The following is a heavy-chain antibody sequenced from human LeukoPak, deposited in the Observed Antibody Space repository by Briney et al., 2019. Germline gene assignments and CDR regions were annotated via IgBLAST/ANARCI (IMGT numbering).Heavy chain of an antibody. CDR2: IIPIFGTA. CDR3: AREREGGLCFDY. V-gene: IGHV1-69*06. CDR1: GGTLSSYA. D-gene: IGHD1-26*01. J-gene: IGHJ4*02. Sequence: GASVKVSCTASGGTLSSYAISWVRQAPGQGLEWMGGIIPIFGTANYAQKFQGRVTITADKSTSTAYMELSSLRSEDTAVYYCAREREGGLCFDYWGQGTLVTVSS.